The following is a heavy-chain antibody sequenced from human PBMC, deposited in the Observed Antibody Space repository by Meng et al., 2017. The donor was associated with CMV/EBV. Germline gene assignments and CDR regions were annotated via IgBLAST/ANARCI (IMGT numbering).Heavy chain of an antibody. Sequence: GSLRLSCAVYGGSFSGYYWSWIRQPPGEGLEWIGEINHSGSTNYNPSLKSRVTISVDTSKNQFSLKLSSVTAADTAVYYCARGRTITIFGVVSTGLCWFDPWGQGTLVTVSS. CDR2: INHSGST. J-gene: IGHJ5*02. CDR3: ARGRTITIFGVVSTGLCWFDP. CDR1: GGSFSGYY. D-gene: IGHD3-3*01. V-gene: IGHV4-34*01.